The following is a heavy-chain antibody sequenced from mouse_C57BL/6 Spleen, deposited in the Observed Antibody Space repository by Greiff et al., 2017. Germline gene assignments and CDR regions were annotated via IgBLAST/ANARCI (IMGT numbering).Heavy chain of an antibody. CDR3: ARQDWDGYAMDY. Sequence: QVQLKQPGAELVRPGASVKVSCKASGYAFTNYLIEWVKQRPGQGLEWIGVINPGSGCTNYNEKFKGKATLTANNSSSTAYMQLSSLTSEDSAVYFCARQDWDGYAMDYWGQGTSVTVSS. D-gene: IGHD4-1*01. J-gene: IGHJ4*01. CDR1: GYAFTNYL. V-gene: IGHV1-54*01. CDR2: INPGSGCT.